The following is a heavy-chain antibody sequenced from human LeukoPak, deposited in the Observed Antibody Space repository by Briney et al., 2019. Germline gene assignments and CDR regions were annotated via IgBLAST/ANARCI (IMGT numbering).Heavy chain of an antibody. CDR1: GGTFSSYA. V-gene: IGHV1-69*05. J-gene: IGHJ6*03. CDR3: ARVKRSGAFYYYYYMDV. CDR2: IIPIFGTA. Sequence: ASVKVSCKASGGTFSSYAISWVRQAPGQGLEWMGGIIPIFGTANYAQKFQGRVTITTDESTSTAYMELSSLRSEDTAVYYCARVKRSGAFYYYYYMDVWGKGTTVTVSS. D-gene: IGHD5-12*01.